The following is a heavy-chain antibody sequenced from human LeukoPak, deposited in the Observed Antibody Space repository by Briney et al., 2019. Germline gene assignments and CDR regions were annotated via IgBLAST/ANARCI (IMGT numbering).Heavy chain of an antibody. CDR3: AKNDFWSGYYYMDV. D-gene: IGHD3-3*01. Sequence: PGRSLRLSCAASGFTFSSYGMHWVRQAPGKGLEWVAVISYDGSNKYYADSVKGRFTISRDNSKNTLYLQMNSLRAEDTAVYYCAKNDFWSGYYYMDVWGKGTTVTVSS. J-gene: IGHJ6*03. CDR1: GFTFSSYG. CDR2: ISYDGSNK. V-gene: IGHV3-30*18.